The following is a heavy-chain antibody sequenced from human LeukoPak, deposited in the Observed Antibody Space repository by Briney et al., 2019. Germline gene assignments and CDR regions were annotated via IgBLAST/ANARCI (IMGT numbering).Heavy chain of an antibody. CDR3: AAGPSRDGYKGYYYYYMDV. CDR2: IVVGSGNT. V-gene: IGHV1-58*02. D-gene: IGHD5-24*01. J-gene: IGHJ6*03. CDR1: GFTFTSSA. Sequence: ASVKVSCKASGFTFTSSAMQWVRQARGQRLEWIGCIVVGSGNTNYAQKFQERVTMTRDMSTSTAYMELSSLRSEDTAVYYCAAGPSRDGYKGYYYYYMDVWGKGTTVTVSS.